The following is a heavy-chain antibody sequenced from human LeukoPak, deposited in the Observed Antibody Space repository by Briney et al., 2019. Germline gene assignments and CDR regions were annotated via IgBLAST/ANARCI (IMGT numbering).Heavy chain of an antibody. J-gene: IGHJ4*02. CDR1: GGSISSYY. V-gene: IGHV4-4*07. CDR2: IYTSGST. Sequence: SETLSLTCTVSGGSISSYYWSWIRQPAGKGLERIGRIYTSGSTNYNPSLKSRVTMSVDTSKNQFSLKLSSVTAADTAVYYCAREVRWDFWSGYQYYFDYWGQGTLDTVSS. CDR3: AREVRWDFWSGYQYYFDY. D-gene: IGHD3-3*01.